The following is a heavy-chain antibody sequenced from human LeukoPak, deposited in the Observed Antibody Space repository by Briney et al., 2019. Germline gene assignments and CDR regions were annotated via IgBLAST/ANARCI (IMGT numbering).Heavy chain of an antibody. CDR1: AGSSSGYF. CDR3: ARGRTGNRLRD. Sequence: SETLSLTCAVYAGSSSGYFWTWIRQSPGKGLEWIGEINRLGSTSYNPSLKSRVTVSVDTSKNQFSLKLTSVTAADTAVYYCARGRTGNRLRDWGQGTLVTVTS. V-gene: IGHV4-34*01. CDR2: INRLGST. J-gene: IGHJ4*02. D-gene: IGHD3-10*01.